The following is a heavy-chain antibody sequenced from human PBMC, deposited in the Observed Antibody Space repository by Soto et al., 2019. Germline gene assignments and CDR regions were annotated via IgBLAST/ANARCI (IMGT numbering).Heavy chain of an antibody. Sequence: PGGSLRLSCAASGFTFSNYGMHWVRQAPGKGLGWVAIIWHDGNNKYYADSVRGRFIISRDNSKNRLYLQMKSLRAEDTAVYYCASDIVGASDSYGLDVWGQGTPVTVYS. D-gene: IGHD1-26*01. CDR2: IWHDGNNK. CDR3: ASDIVGASDSYGLDV. J-gene: IGHJ6*02. CDR1: GFTFSNYG. V-gene: IGHV3-33*01.